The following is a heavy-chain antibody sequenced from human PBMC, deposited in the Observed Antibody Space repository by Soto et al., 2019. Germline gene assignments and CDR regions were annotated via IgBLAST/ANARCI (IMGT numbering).Heavy chain of an antibody. CDR2: INHSGST. CDR3: ARGEDIALMVYDY. V-gene: IGHV4-34*01. J-gene: IGHJ4*02. CDR1: GGSFSGYY. D-gene: IGHD2-8*01. Sequence: PSETLSLTCAVYGGSFSGYYWSWIRQPPGKGLERNGEINHSGSTNCNPSLKSRITITVDTSKNQFSLKLSSVTAADTSLYYCARGEDIALMVYDYWGQGTLVTVSS.